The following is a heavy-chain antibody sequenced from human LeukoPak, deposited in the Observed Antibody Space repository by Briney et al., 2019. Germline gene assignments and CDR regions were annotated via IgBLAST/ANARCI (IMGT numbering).Heavy chain of an antibody. V-gene: IGHV3-7*01. CDR2: IKQDGSEK. CDR1: GFTFSSYW. D-gene: IGHD2-2*01. J-gene: IGHJ6*02. Sequence: PGGSLRLSCAASGFTFSSYWMSWVRQAPGKGLEWVANIKQDGSEKYYVDSVKGRFTISRDNAKNSLYLQMNSLRAEDTAVYYCARDLLGSMGYGMDVWGQGTTVTVSS. CDR3: ARDLLGSMGYGMDV.